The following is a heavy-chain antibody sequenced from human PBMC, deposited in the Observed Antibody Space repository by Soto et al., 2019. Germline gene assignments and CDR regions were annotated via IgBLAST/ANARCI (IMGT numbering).Heavy chain of an antibody. CDR1: GFTFSSSF. J-gene: IGHJ4*02. CDR2: INQDGGGT. Sequence: EVQLVESGGALVQPGGSLRLSCVASGFTFSSSFMGWVRQAPGKGLEWVANINQDGGGTYYVDSVEGRFTISRDNAKDFLYLQMNSLRGEDTAVYYCARYFRGSGRYFFDYWGQGTLVTVSS. V-gene: IGHV3-7*03. D-gene: IGHD6-19*01. CDR3: ARYFRGSGRYFFDY.